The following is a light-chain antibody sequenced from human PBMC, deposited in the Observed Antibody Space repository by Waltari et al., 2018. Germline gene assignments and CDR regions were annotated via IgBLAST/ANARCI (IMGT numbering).Light chain of an antibody. Sequence: AIQMIQSPSSLSASIGDRVTITCRASQGIRNDLGWYQQKPGKVPKLLIYAASRLQSGVPSRFSGSGSGTDFTLTISSLQPEDFATYYCLQDYSYPRTFGQGTKVEI. CDR2: AAS. V-gene: IGKV1-6*01. J-gene: IGKJ1*01. CDR1: QGIRND. CDR3: LQDYSYPRT.